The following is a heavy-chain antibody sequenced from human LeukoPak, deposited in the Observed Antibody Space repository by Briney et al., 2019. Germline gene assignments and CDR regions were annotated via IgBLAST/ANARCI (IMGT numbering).Heavy chain of an antibody. Sequence: ASVEVSCKASGYTFTSYGISWVRQAPGQGLEWMGWISAYNGNTNYAQKLQGRVTMTTDTSTSTAYMELRSLRSDGTAVYYCARVYTAVAMNWFDPWGQGTLVTVSS. CDR1: GYTFTSYG. D-gene: IGHD6-19*01. J-gene: IGHJ5*02. V-gene: IGHV1-18*01. CDR2: ISAYNGNT. CDR3: ARVYTAVAMNWFDP.